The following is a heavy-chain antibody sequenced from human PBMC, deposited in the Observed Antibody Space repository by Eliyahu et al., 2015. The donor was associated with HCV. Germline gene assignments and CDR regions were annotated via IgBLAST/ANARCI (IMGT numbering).Heavy chain of an antibody. D-gene: IGHD1-26*01. CDR1: GFTFSSYG. J-gene: IGHJ1*01. CDR2: IWYDGSNK. Sequence: QVQLVESGGGVVQPGRSLRLSCAASGFTFSSYGMHWVRQAPGKGLEWVAVIWYDGSNKYYADSVKGRFTISRDNSKNTLYLQMNSLRAEDTAVYYCARESGSYYKCLGNWGQGTLVTVSS. V-gene: IGHV3-33*01. CDR3: ARESGSYYKCLGN.